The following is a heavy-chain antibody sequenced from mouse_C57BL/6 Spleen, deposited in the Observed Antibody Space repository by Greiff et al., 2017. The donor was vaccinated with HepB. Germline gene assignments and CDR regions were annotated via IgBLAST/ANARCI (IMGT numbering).Heavy chain of an antibody. CDR1: GFTFSDYY. D-gene: IGHD2-3*01. V-gene: IGHV5-16*01. CDR3: AREGYYDFDV. Sequence: EVKLVESEGGLVQPGSSMKLSCTASGFTFSDYYMAWVRQVPEKGLEWVANINYDGSSTYYLDSLKSRFIISRDNAKNILYLQMSSLKSEDTATYYCAREGYYDFDVWGTGTTVTVSS. J-gene: IGHJ1*03. CDR2: INYDGSST.